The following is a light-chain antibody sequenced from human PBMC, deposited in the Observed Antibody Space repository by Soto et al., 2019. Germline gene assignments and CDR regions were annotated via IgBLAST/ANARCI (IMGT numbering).Light chain of an antibody. CDR2: EGT. V-gene: IGLV2-14*02. CDR1: SSDVGSFDL. J-gene: IGLJ2*01. CDR3: ASYTRTTTLV. Sequence: QSALTQPASVSGSPGQSITIACIGISSDVGSFDLVTWYQQHPGKAPKLVIYEGTKRPSGVSNRFSGSKSGNTASLTISGLQAEDEADYYCASYTRTTTLVFGGGTKVTVL.